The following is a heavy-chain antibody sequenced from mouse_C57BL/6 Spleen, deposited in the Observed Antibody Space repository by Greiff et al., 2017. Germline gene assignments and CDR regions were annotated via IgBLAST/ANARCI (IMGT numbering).Heavy chain of an antibody. CDR2: IYPRSGNT. V-gene: IGHV1-81*01. Sequence: QVQLQQSGAELARPGASVKLSCKASGYTFTSYGISWVKQRTGQGLEWIGEIYPRSGNTYYNEKFKGKATLTADKSSSTAYMELRSLTSEDSAVYFCARGGEVYDGYYPFDYWGQGTTLTVSS. D-gene: IGHD2-3*01. CDR1: GYTFTSYG. CDR3: ARGGEVYDGYYPFDY. J-gene: IGHJ2*01.